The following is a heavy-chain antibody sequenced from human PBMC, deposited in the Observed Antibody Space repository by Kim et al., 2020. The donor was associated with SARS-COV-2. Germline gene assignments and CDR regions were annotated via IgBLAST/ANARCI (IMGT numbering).Heavy chain of an antibody. CDR3: ARGLRGRRIIDY. J-gene: IGHJ4*02. CDR1: GGSFSGYY. D-gene: IGHD3-10*01. CDR2: INHSGST. V-gene: IGHV4-34*01. Sequence: SETLSLTCAVYGGSFSGYYWSWIRQPPGKGLEWIGEINHSGSTNYNPSLKSRVTISVDTSKNQFSLKLSSVTAADTAVYYCARGLRGRRIIDYWGQGTLVTVSS.